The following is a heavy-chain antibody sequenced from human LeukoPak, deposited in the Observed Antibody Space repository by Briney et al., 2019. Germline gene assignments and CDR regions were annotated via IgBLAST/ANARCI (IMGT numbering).Heavy chain of an antibody. CDR3: ARLSSSEHDY. J-gene: IGHJ4*02. Sequence: PSETLSLTCTVSGGSISSSSFYWGWVRQPPGKGLEWIGSIYYSGTTYYNPSLKSRVTISVDTSKNQFSLMLTSVTAADTAVYYCARLSSSEHDYWGQGTLVTVSS. CDR2: IYYSGTT. CDR1: GGSISSSSFY. D-gene: IGHD6-6*01. V-gene: IGHV4-39*07.